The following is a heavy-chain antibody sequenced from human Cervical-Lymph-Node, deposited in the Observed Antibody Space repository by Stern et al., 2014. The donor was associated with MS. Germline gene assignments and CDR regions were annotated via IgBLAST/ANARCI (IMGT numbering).Heavy chain of an antibody. Sequence: MQLVQSGAEVQKPGESLKSSCKLSGYSFTIYYIAWVRQMPGTGLEVIGVLYPYDSDSTYSPSFQGQVPISADKSIPPAYLQWSSLRASDTAMYYCARHVQGFDYWGQGTLVTVSS. CDR1: GYSFTIYY. CDR2: LYPYDSDS. J-gene: IGHJ4*02. V-gene: IGHV5-51*01. CDR3: ARHVQGFDY.